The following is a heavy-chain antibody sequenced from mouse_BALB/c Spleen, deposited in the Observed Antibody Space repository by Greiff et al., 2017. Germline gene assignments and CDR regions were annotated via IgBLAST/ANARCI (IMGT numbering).Heavy chain of an antibody. CDR3: ASYDYDGWFAY. CDR1: GFTFSSFG. J-gene: IGHJ3*01. Sequence: EVHLVESGGGLVQPGGSRKLSCAASGFTFSSFGMHWVRQAPEKGLEWVAYISSGSSTIYYADTVKGRFTISRDNPKNTLFLQMTSLRSEDTAMYYCASYDYDGWFAYWGQGTLVTVSA. CDR2: ISSGSSTI. D-gene: IGHD2-4*01. V-gene: IGHV5-17*02.